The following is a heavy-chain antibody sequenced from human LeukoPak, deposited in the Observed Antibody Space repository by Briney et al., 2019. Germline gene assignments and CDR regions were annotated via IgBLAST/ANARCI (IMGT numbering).Heavy chain of an antibody. Sequence: GGSLRLSCAASGFTFSSYAMHWVRQAPGKGLEWVAVISYDGSNKYYADSVKGRFTISRDNAKNSLYLQMNSLRAEDTAVYYCARGRHLGYCSGGSCPPADYWGQGTLVTVSS. V-gene: IGHV3-30-3*01. CDR1: GFTFSSYA. D-gene: IGHD2-15*01. CDR2: ISYDGSNK. J-gene: IGHJ4*02. CDR3: ARGRHLGYCSGGSCPPADY.